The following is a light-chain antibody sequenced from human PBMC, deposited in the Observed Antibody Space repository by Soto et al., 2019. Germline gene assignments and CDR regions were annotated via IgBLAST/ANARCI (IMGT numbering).Light chain of an antibody. CDR3: LLYYGGAQLV. V-gene: IGLV7-43*01. CDR1: TGAVTSGYY. Sequence: QAVVTQEPSLTVSPGGTVTLTCASSTGAVTSGYYPNWLQQKPGQAPRALIYSTNKKHSWTPARFSGSLLRGKAALTLSGVQPEDEAEYYCLLYYGGAQLVFGGGTKLTVL. J-gene: IGLJ2*01. CDR2: STN.